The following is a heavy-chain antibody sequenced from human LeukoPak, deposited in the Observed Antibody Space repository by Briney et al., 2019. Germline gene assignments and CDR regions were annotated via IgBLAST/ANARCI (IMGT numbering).Heavy chain of an antibody. CDR2: ISGSGGST. V-gene: IGHV3-23*01. CDR1: GFTFSSYA. CDR3: AKGDGELLQNLDY. D-gene: IGHD3-10*01. J-gene: IGHJ4*02. Sequence: GGSLRLSCAASGFTFSSYAMSWVRRAPGKGLEWVSAISGSGGSTYYADSVKGRFTISRDNSKNTLYLQMNSLRAEDTAVYYCAKGDGELLQNLDYWGEGTLVTDSS.